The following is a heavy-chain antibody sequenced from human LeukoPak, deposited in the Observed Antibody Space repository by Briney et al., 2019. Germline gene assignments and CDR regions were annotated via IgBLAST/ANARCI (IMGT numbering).Heavy chain of an antibody. CDR1: GFTFSSHG. D-gene: IGHD2-15*01. CDR2: ISHDGSNI. V-gene: IGHV3-30*18. CDR3: AKDPYRVVVATGNYLDP. J-gene: IGHJ5*02. Sequence: GGSLRLSCAASGFTFSSHGMHWVRQALGKGLEWVAVISHDGSNIHYGDSVKGRFTISRDNSKNTLYLQMNSLRAEDTAVYYCAKDPYRVVVATGNYLDPWGQGTLVTVSS.